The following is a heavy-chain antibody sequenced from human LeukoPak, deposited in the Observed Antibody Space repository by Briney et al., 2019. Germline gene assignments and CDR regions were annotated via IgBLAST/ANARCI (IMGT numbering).Heavy chain of an antibody. J-gene: IGHJ4*02. V-gene: IGHV1-18*01. CDR1: GYTFTTYG. Sequence: ASVKVSCKASGYTFTTYGISWVRQAPGQGLECMGWINPFNGNTNYAQKLQGRVTMTTDTSTSTAYMELRSLRSDDTAVYYCARELYGRFEYWGQGTLVTVSS. CDR3: ARELYGRFEY. CDR2: INPFNGNT. D-gene: IGHD2-2*02.